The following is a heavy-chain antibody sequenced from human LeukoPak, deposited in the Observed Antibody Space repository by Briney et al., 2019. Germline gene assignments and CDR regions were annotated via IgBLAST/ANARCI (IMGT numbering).Heavy chain of an antibody. CDR1: GGTFSNYT. J-gene: IGHJ4*02. CDR3: ATVGALTTVTIWDY. D-gene: IGHD4-17*01. V-gene: IGHV1-69*06. Sequence: GASVKVSCKPSGGTFSNYTISWVRQAPGQGLEWMGGIIPLFDTGNYAQKFQGRVTMTEDTSTDTAYMELSSLRSEDTAVYYCATVGALTTVTIWDYWGQGTLVTVSS. CDR2: IIPLFDTG.